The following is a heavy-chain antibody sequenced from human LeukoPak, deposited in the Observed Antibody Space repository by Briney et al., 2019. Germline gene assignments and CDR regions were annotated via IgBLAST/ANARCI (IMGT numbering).Heavy chain of an antibody. D-gene: IGHD3-9*01. CDR2: INSDGSST. CDR3: ARAFGDILTGYYTAFDY. J-gene: IGHJ4*02. CDR1: GFTFSSYW. Sequence: GGSLRLSCAASGFTFSSYWMHWVRQAPGKGLVWVSRINSDGSSTSYADSVKGRFTISRDNAKNTLYLQMNSLRAEDTAVYYCARAFGDILTGYYTAFDYWGQGTLVTVSS. V-gene: IGHV3-74*01.